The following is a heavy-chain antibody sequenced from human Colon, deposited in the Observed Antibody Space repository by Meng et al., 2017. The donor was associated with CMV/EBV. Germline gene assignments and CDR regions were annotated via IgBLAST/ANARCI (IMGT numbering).Heavy chain of an antibody. Sequence: QVQLVQSGSELKKPGASVKVSCEVSGYNFANYAINWVRQAPGQGLEWMGWINTNTGSPTYAQGFTGRFVFPLDPSVNTAYPQISSLKAEDTAVYFCARDYYYGSGLDYWGQGTLVTVSS. CDR3: ARDYYYGSGLDY. CDR1: GYNFANYA. J-gene: IGHJ4*02. D-gene: IGHD3-10*01. V-gene: IGHV7-4-1*02. CDR2: INTNTGSP.